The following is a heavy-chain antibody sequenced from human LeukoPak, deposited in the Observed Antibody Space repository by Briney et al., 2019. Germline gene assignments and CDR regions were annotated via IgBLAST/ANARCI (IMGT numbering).Heavy chain of an antibody. D-gene: IGHD6-13*01. CDR3: VRTVRYTSSWWDAFDI. CDR1: GYSFTTYW. V-gene: IGHV5-51*01. CDR2: THPTDSDI. Sequence: GESLKISCKGSGYSFTTYWIGWVRQMPGKGLEWMGITHPTDSDIRYSPSFQGQVTISADKSINTASLQWSSLKASDTAMYYCVRTVRYTSSWWDAFDIWGQGTMVTVSS. J-gene: IGHJ3*02.